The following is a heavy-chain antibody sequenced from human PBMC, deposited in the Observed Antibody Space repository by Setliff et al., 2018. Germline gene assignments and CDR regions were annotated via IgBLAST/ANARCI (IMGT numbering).Heavy chain of an antibody. V-gene: IGHV3-21*01. Sequence: GGSLRLSCAASGFTFSTYTMNWVRQAPGKGLEWVSSIDTSGSDTYYADSVRGRFTISRDNAMNSLYLQMNSLRAEDTAIYYCARAPDYGEIDFWGQGTLVTVSS. D-gene: IGHD4-17*01. CDR3: ARAPDYGEIDF. CDR2: IDTSGSDT. CDR1: GFTFSTYT. J-gene: IGHJ4*02.